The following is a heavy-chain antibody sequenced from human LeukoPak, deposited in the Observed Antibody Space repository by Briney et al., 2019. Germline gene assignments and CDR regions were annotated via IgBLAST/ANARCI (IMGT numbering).Heavy chain of an antibody. Sequence: SQTLSLTCTVSGGSISSGSYYWSWLRQPPGRGLEWIGRVYTSGSTNYNPSLKSRVTISVDTSKNQFSLKLSSVTAADTAVYYCAGDSSGWNWYFDLWGRGTLVTVSS. CDR3: AGDSSGWNWYFDL. CDR2: VYTSGST. CDR1: GGSISSGSYY. D-gene: IGHD6-19*01. V-gene: IGHV4-61*02. J-gene: IGHJ2*01.